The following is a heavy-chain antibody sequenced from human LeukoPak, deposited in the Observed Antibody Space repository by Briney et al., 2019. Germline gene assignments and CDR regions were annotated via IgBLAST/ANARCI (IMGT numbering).Heavy chain of an antibody. V-gene: IGHV3-30*18. Sequence: GSLRLSCAASRFTFSSYGMHWVRPAPGKGLEWVAVISYDGSKKYVTDSVKGRFTISRDNSKNTLYLQMNSLRAEDTAVYYCAKDPVAGIPYDDYWGQGTLVTVSS. CDR1: RFTFSSYG. CDR2: ISYDGSKK. D-gene: IGHD6-13*01. J-gene: IGHJ4*02. CDR3: AKDPVAGIPYDDY.